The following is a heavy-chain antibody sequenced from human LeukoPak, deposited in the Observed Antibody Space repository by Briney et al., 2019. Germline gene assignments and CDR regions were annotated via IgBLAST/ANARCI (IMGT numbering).Heavy chain of an antibody. D-gene: IGHD2-21*01. V-gene: IGHV3-7*01. CDR3: ARQHDYADY. J-gene: IGHJ4*02. CDR2: IQQHGSEK. Sequence: GESLKISCAASGFTFSSYWMSWVRQAPGKGLEWVANIQQHGSEKFYVDSVKGRFTISRDDASNSLYLQMNSLRAEDTAVYYCARQHDYADYWGQGTLVTVSS. CDR1: GFTFSSYW.